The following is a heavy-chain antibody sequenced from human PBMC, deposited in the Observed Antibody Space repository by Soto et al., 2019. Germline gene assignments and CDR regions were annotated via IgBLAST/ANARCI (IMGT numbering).Heavy chain of an antibody. CDR1: GGSISSGGYY. D-gene: IGHD3-9*01. Sequence: KPSETLSLTCTVSGGSISSGGYYWSWIRQHPGKGLEWIGYIYYSGSTYYNPSLKSRVTISVDTSKNQFSLKLSSVTAADTAVYYCARERVDGNWFDPWGQGTLVTVSS. CDR2: IYYSGST. CDR3: ARERVDGNWFDP. J-gene: IGHJ5*02. V-gene: IGHV4-31*03.